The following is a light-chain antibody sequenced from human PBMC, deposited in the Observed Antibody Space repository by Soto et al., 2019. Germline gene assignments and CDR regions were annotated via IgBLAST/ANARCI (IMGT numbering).Light chain of an antibody. J-gene: IGKJ1*01. V-gene: IGKV1-17*01. CDR1: QGID. CDR3: LQHSTYPLT. Sequence: DIQMTQFLSSLSASVGDRVTITCRASQGIDLAWYQQKPGKAPKRLIYAASSLQSGVPSRFSGSGSGTEFTLAISSLQPEDFATFYCLQHSTYPLTFGQGTKVEIK. CDR2: AAS.